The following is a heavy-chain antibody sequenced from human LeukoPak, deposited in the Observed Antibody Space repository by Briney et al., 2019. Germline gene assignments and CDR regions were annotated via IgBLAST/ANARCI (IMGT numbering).Heavy chain of an antibody. Sequence: PSETLSLTCTVSGGSISSYYWSWIRQPPGKGLEWIGYIYYSGSTNYNPSLKSRVTISVDTSKNQFSLKLSSVTAADTAVYYCARVEGLVQVAFDIWGQGTMVTVSS. CDR2: IYYSGST. D-gene: IGHD6-19*01. J-gene: IGHJ3*02. V-gene: IGHV4-59*01. CDR1: GGSISSYY. CDR3: ARVEGLVQVAFDI.